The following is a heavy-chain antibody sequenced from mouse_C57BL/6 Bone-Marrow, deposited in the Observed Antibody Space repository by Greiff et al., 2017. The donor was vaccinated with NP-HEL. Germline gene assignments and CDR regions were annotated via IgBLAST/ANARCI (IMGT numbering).Heavy chain of an antibody. CDR3: AREYYSNHWYFDV. CDR1: GYTFTSYW. CDR2: IDPSDSYT. J-gene: IGHJ1*03. V-gene: IGHV1-59*01. D-gene: IGHD2-5*01. Sequence: QVQLQQPGAELVRPGTSVKLSCKASGYTFTSYWMHWVKQRPGQGLEWIGVIDPSDSYTNYNQKFKGKATLTVDTSSSTAYMQLSSLTSEDSAVYYCAREYYSNHWYFDVWGTGTTVTVSS.